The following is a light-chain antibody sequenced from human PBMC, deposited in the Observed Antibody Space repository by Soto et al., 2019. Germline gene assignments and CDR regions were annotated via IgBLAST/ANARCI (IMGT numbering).Light chain of an antibody. Sequence: IVMTLTQTTLSVFPEESATLSCRASQSISNNLAWYQQKPGKVPRLLIHAVSTRATGIPARFSGSGSGTEFTLTISSLQPEDFATYYCQQYNSYSTFGQGTKVDI. CDR3: QQYNSYST. CDR1: QSISNN. J-gene: IGKJ1*01. V-gene: IGKV3-15*01. CDR2: AVS.